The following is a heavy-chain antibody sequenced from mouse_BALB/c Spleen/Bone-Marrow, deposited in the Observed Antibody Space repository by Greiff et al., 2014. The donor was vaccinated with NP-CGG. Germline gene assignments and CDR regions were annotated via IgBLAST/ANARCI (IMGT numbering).Heavy chain of an antibody. Sequence: EVHLVESGGGLVKPGGSQKLSCAASGFTFSDYFMYWVRQTPEKRLEWVATISDGGSSTYYPDSVKGRFTISRDNAKNNLYPQMSSLKSEDIAMYYCARQYYCAGSYRYFDVWGAGTTVTVSS. CDR2: ISDGGSST. D-gene: IGHD1-1*01. V-gene: IGHV5-4*02. J-gene: IGHJ1*01. CDR3: ARQYYCAGSYRYFDV. CDR1: GFTFSDYF.